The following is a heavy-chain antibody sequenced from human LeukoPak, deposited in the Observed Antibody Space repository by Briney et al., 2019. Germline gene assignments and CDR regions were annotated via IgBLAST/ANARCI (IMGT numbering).Heavy chain of an antibody. CDR2: IYTSGST. Sequence: SETLCLTCTVSGCSISSYYWSWIRQPAGKGLEWVGRIYTSGSTNYNPSLKSRVTISVDKSKNQFSLKLSSVTAADTAVYYCAREHSSSAGFVDYWGQGTLVTVSS. CDR3: AREHSSSAGFVDY. J-gene: IGHJ4*02. D-gene: IGHD6-6*01. CDR1: GCSISSYY. V-gene: IGHV4-4*07.